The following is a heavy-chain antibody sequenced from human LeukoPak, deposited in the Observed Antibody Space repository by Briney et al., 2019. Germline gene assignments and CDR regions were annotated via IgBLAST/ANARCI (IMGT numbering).Heavy chain of an antibody. J-gene: IGHJ4*02. V-gene: IGHV3-23*01. CDR1: GSTFSSYA. CDR3: AKDWITVSNYWDY. CDR2: ISGSGGST. D-gene: IGHD3-16*01. Sequence: GGSLRLSCAASGSTFSSYAMSWVRQAPGKGLEWVSAISGSGGSTYYADSVKGRFTISRDNSKNTLYLQMNSLRAEDTAVYYSAKDWITVSNYWDYWGQGTLVTVSS.